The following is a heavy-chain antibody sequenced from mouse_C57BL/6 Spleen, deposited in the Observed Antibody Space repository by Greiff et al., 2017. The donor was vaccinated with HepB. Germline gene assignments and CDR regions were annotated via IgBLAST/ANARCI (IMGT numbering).Heavy chain of an antibody. Sequence: QVQLKQPGAELVMPGASVKLSCKASGYTFTSYWMHWVKQRPGQGLEWIGEIDPSDSYTNYNQKFKGKSTLTVDKSSSTAYMQLSSLTSEDSAVYYCARSRGYDGEVDYWGQGTTLTVSS. V-gene: IGHV1-69*01. D-gene: IGHD2-2*01. CDR1: GYTFTSYW. CDR2: IDPSDSYT. CDR3: ARSRGYDGEVDY. J-gene: IGHJ2*01.